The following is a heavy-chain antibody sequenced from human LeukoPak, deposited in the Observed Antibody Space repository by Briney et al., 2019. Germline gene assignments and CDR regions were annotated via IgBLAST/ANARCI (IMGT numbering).Heavy chain of an antibody. D-gene: IGHD2-15*01. CDR2: IYYSGST. V-gene: IGHV4-59*01. J-gene: IGHJ3*02. Sequence: SETLSLTCTVSGGSINSYFWSWIRQPPGKGLEWIGYIYYSGSTNYNPSLKSRVTISVDPSKNQFSLKLSSVTAADTAVYYCARSRSGGYCSGGGCYFGAFDIWGQGTMVTVSS. CDR1: GGSINSYF. CDR3: ARSRSGGYCSGGGCYFGAFDI.